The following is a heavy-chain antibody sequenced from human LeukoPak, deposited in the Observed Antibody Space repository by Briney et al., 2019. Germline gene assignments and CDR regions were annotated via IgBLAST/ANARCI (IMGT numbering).Heavy chain of an antibody. D-gene: IGHD7-27*01. CDR1: GDSVRTSNSY. CDR3: AQSPLGMV. J-gene: IGHJ4*02. V-gene: IGHV4-39*07. CDR2: IYFSGTT. Sequence: SETLSLTCTVSGDSVRTSNSYWGWIRQPPGKGLEWIGSIYFSGTTYYNPSLKSRVTISVDTSKNQFSLKLSSVTAADTAVYYCAQSPLGMVWGQGTLVTVSS.